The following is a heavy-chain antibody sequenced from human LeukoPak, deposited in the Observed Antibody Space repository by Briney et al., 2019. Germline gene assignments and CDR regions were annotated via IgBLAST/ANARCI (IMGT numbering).Heavy chain of an antibody. CDR2: ISPGASDT. CDR1: GYSFTNYW. J-gene: IGHJ3*02. Sequence: TGESLKISCKASGYSFTNYWIAWVRQMPGKGLEWMGIISPGASDTRYSPSFQGQVTVSADKSITTAFLQWRSLKASDTAMYYCARLWPVGSAYIVATAAFDIWGQGTMVTVSS. V-gene: IGHV5-51*01. CDR3: ARLWPVGSAYIVATAAFDI. D-gene: IGHD5-12*01.